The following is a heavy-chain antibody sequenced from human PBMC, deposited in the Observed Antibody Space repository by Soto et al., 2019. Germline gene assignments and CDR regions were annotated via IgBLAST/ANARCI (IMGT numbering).Heavy chain of an antibody. Sequence: PSETLSLTCAVYGGSFSDYYWTWIRRPPGKGLEWIGEIKHSGTTTHNPSLKSRVTMSVDTSKNQFSLNLTSVTAADTAIYYCARGGRLRSPFGYWGQGILVTVSS. CDR3: ARGGRLRSPFGY. V-gene: IGHV4-34*01. D-gene: IGHD4-17*01. CDR1: GGSFSDYY. CDR2: IKHSGTT. J-gene: IGHJ4*02.